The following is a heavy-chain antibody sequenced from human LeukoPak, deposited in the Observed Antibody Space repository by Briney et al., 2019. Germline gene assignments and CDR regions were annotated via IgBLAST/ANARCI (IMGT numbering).Heavy chain of an antibody. D-gene: IGHD6-19*01. CDR3: ASGWYFDY. Sequence: PGGSLRLSCAASGFTFSSYWVSWVRQAPGKGLEWVANIKQDGSEKYYVDSVKGRFTISRDNAKNSLYLQMNSLRAEDTAVYYCASGWYFDYWGQGTLVTVSS. J-gene: IGHJ4*02. CDR1: GFTFSSYW. CDR2: IKQDGSEK. V-gene: IGHV3-7*01.